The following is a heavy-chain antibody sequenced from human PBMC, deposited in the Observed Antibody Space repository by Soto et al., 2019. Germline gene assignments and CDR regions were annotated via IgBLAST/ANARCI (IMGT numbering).Heavy chain of an antibody. J-gene: IGHJ4*02. V-gene: IGHV3-30*18. CDR3: AKDRGWSSADLEY. CDR1: GFNFSSFG. Sequence: QVQLVESGGGVVQPGSSLRLSCAASGFNFSSFGMHWVRQAPGKGLEWVALMSYDGSSKYYQASLKGRFTISRDKSKNTLYLQMSSLRVEDTAVYCCAKDRGWSSADLEYWGQGALFTVSS. CDR2: MSYDGSSK. D-gene: IGHD6-19*01.